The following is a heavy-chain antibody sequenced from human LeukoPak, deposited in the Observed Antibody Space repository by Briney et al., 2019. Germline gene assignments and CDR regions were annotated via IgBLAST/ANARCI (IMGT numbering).Heavy chain of an antibody. D-gene: IGHD6-6*01. CDR2: IIPIFGTA. J-gene: IGHJ6*02. CDR3: ARLPLRSIAVGYYGMDV. V-gene: IGHV1-69*13. Sequence: SVKVSCKASGGTFSSYAISWVRQAPGQGLEWMGGIIPIFGTADYAQKFQGRVTITADESTNTAYMELSSLRSEDTAVYYCARLPLRSIAVGYYGMDVWGQGTTVTVSS. CDR1: GGTFSSYA.